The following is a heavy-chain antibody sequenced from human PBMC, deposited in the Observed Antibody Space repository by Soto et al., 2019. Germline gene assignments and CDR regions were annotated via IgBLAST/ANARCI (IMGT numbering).Heavy chain of an antibody. J-gene: IGHJ4*02. CDR3: ARSDSSGKTRYYFDH. D-gene: IGHD3-22*01. CDR1: GGSISSGSYY. CDR2: IYSTEST. Sequence: QVQLQESGPGLVKPSQTLSLTCTVSGGSISSGSYYWSWIRQHPGKGLEWIGYIYSTESTNYNPSLKSRPTISVDMSASQFSLKLSSVTVADTAVYYCARSDSSGKTRYYFDHWGQGTLVTVSS. V-gene: IGHV4-31*03.